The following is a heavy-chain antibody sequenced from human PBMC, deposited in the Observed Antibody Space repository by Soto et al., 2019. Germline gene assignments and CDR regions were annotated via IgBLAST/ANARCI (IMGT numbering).Heavy chain of an antibody. CDR1: GFTFSSYA. V-gene: IGHV3-23*01. Sequence: EVQLLESGGGLVQPGGSLRLSCAASGFTFSSYAMSWVRQAPGKGLAWVSAISGSGSSTYYADSVKGRSTISRDNSKNTLHLQMNTLRAEDTAVYYCAGRSTSWAFDIWGHGTLVTVSS. D-gene: IGHD2-2*01. J-gene: IGHJ3*02. CDR3: AGRSTSWAFDI. CDR2: ISGSGSST.